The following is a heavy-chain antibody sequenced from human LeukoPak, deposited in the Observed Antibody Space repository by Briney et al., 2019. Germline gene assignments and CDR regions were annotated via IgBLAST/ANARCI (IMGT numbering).Heavy chain of an antibody. Sequence: GESLKISCKGSGYSFTSYWIGWVRQTPGKGLEWMGIIYPGDSDTRYSPSFQGQVTISADKSISTAYLQWSSLKASDTAMYYCARQPVAADYYFDYWGQGTLVTVSS. J-gene: IGHJ4*02. CDR1: GYSFTSYW. D-gene: IGHD6-13*01. CDR3: ARQPVAADYYFDY. CDR2: IYPGDSDT. V-gene: IGHV5-51*01.